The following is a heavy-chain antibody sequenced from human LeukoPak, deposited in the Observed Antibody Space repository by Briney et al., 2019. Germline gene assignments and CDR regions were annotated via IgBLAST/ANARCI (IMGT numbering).Heavy chain of an antibody. J-gene: IGHJ3*02. CDR3: ARGRLAVAVREAFDI. CDR1: GGSISSYY. V-gene: IGHV4-4*07. Sequence: SETLSLTCTASGGSISSYYWSWIRQPAGKGLEWIGRIYTSGSTNYNPSLKSRVTMSVDTSKNQFSLKLSSVTAADTAVYYCARGRLAVAVREAFDIWGQRTMDSVSS. D-gene: IGHD6-19*01. CDR2: IYTSGST.